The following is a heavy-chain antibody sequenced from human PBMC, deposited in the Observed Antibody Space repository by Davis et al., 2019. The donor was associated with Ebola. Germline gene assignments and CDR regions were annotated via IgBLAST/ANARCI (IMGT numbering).Heavy chain of an antibody. Sequence: GESPKISCAASGFTFNKYWMHWVRQAPGKGLVYVSRISSDGGITSYADSVKGRFTISRDNAKSTLYLQMNSLTAEDTAVYYCVRTTYGAPEYWGQGTLVTVSS. D-gene: IGHD4-17*01. V-gene: IGHV3-74*01. CDR3: VRTTYGAPEY. CDR1: GFTFNKYW. J-gene: IGHJ4*02. CDR2: ISSDGGIT.